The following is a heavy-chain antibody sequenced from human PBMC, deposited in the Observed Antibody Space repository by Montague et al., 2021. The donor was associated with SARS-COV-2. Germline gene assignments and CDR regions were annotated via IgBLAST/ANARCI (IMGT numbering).Heavy chain of an antibody. CDR1: GFTFTSYW. CDR2: LKENGSEK. Sequence: SLRLSCAASGFTFTSYWMAWVRQAPGKGLEWVASLKENGSEKYILDSVKGRFTISRDNAKDSLYLQMNSLRAEDTAVYYCARGPRVVAATLWFDPWGQGTTVTVSS. V-gene: IGHV3-7*04. CDR3: ARGPRVVAATLWFDP. D-gene: IGHD2-15*01. J-gene: IGHJ5*01.